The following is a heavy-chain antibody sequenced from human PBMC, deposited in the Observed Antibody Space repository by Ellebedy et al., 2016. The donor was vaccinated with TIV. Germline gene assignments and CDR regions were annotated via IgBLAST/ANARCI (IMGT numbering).Heavy chain of an antibody. Sequence: GESLKISCAASGFTFSSYGMHWVRQAPGKGLEWVAGIWHDGSVQYYVDSLKGRFTISRDNSKNTLYLHMTSLTAEDMAMYFCARDSGWGSVTADAFNVWGQGTKVTVSS. CDR1: GFTFSSYG. V-gene: IGHV3-33*01. CDR3: ARDSGWGSVTADAFNV. J-gene: IGHJ3*01. D-gene: IGHD6-25*01. CDR2: IWHDGSVQ.